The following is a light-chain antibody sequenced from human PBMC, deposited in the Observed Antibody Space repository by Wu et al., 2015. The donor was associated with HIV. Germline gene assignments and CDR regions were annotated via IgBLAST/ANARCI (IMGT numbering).Light chain of an antibody. CDR2: CI. J-gene: IGKJ4*01. CDR3: QELNYYPPLS. Sequence: VGDRVTITXGPVRALALFSLVSAESWESPSTPDLWCIHFASGVPSRFSGSGSGTEFTLTISRLQPEDCATYYCQELNYYPPLSFGGGTKVEIK. V-gene: IGKV1-9*01. CDR1: RALAL.